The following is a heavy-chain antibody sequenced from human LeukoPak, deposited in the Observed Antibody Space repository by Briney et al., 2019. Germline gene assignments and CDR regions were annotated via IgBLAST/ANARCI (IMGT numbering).Heavy chain of an antibody. Sequence: SETLSLTCTVSGGSISSSSYYWGWIRQPPGKGLEWIGEINHSGSTNYNPSLKSRVTISVDTSKNQFSLKLSSVTAADTAVYYCARGVGSRYYYDSSGSHHDYWGQGTLVTVSS. CDR1: GGSISSSSYY. V-gene: IGHV4-39*07. CDR3: ARGVGSRYYYDSSGSHHDY. J-gene: IGHJ4*02. CDR2: INHSGST. D-gene: IGHD3-22*01.